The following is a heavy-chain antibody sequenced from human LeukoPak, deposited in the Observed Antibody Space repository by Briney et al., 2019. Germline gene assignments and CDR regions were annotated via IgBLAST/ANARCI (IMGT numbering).Heavy chain of an antibody. CDR1: GFTFSSYS. CDR3: AKAPVTSCRGAFCYPFDY. CDR2: INSSSSYI. D-gene: IGHD2-15*01. J-gene: IGHJ4*02. Sequence: PGGSLRLSCAASGFTFSSYSMNWVRQAPGKGLEWVSSINSSSSYIYYADSVKGRFTISRDNAKNSLYLQMNSLRAEDAAVYYCAKAPVTSCRGAFCYPFDYWGQGTLVTVSS. V-gene: IGHV3-21*04.